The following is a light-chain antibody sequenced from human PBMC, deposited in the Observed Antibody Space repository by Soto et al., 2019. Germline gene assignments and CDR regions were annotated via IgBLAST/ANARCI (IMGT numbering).Light chain of an antibody. CDR1: QSVSSY. V-gene: IGKV3-11*01. CDR2: DAS. Sequence: EIVLTQSPATLSLSPGERATLSCRASQSVSSYLAWYQQKPGQAPRLLIYDASSRATGIPARFSGSGSGTDFPLTISSLEPEDFAVYYCQQRSNWPYTFGQGNKLEIK. CDR3: QQRSNWPYT. J-gene: IGKJ2*01.